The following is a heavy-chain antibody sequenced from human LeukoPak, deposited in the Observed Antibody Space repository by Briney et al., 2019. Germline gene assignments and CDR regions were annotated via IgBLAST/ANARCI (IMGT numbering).Heavy chain of an antibody. V-gene: IGHV1-18*01. J-gene: IGHJ3*01. D-gene: IGHD2-21*02. Sequence: ASVNVSCKASGYTFTSYGISWVRQAAGQGLEWMGWISAYNGNTNYAQKLQGRVTMTTDTSTSTAYMELRSLRSDDTAVYYCARHKSVTYDAFDLWGRGTMVTVSS. CDR2: ISAYNGNT. CDR3: ARHKSVTYDAFDL. CDR1: GYTFTSYG.